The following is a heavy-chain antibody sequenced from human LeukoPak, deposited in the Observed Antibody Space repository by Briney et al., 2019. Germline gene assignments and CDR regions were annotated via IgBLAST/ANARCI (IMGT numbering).Heavy chain of an antibody. D-gene: IGHD3-10*01. CDR3: AKADMGYMVRGTNYYYYYGMDV. CDR2: ISYDGSNK. J-gene: IGHJ6*02. CDR1: GFTFSSYG. Sequence: GRSLRLSCAASGFTFSSYGMHWVRQAPGKGLEWVAVISYDGSNKYYADSVKGRFTISRDNPKNTLYLQMNSLRAEDTAVYYCAKADMGYMVRGTNYYYYYGMDVWGQGTTVTVSS. V-gene: IGHV3-30*18.